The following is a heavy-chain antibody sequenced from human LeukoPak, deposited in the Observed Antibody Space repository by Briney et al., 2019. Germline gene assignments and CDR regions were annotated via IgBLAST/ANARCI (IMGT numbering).Heavy chain of an antibody. CDR3: VTDQTGRHRYFFDY. CDR1: GFNFSTYW. CDR2: IKEDGSEI. Sequence: GGSLRLSCAASGFNFSTYWMTWVRQVPGKGLEWVANIKEDGSEIYYVDAVKGRFSISRDNAKTSLYLQMNNLSAADTAVYYCVTDQTGRHRYFFDYWGQGTLVTVSS. J-gene: IGHJ4*02. D-gene: IGHD3-10*01. V-gene: IGHV3-7*01.